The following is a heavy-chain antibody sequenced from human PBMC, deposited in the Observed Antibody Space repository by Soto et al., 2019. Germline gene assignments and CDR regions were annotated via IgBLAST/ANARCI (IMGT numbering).Heavy chain of an antibody. J-gene: IGHJ4*02. CDR2: IYYGGRT. Sequence: SETLSLTCTVSGGSIRSYYWSWIRQPPGKGLEWIGYIYYGGRTNYNPSLKSRVTISVDTSKNQFSLRLSSVTAADTAVYYCARRYGDAVDYWGQGTLVTVSS. D-gene: IGHD4-17*01. CDR1: GGSIRSYY. V-gene: IGHV4-59*01. CDR3: ARRYGDAVDY.